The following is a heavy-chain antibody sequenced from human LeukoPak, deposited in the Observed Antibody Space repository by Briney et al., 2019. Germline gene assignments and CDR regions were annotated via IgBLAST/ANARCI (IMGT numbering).Heavy chain of an antibody. CDR3: GRAFPPLRTSSAGDL. V-gene: IGHV3-21*01. CDR2: ISGRSSHI. Sequence: GGSLRLSCSASRFSFSDYDMNWVRQAPWKGLEWFSAISGRSSHIYYGESVKGRFTISRDNAKNSLYLQMDSLGVEDTAVYYCGRAFPPLRTSSAGDLWGQGTLVIVSS. D-gene: IGHD3-16*01. J-gene: IGHJ1*01. CDR1: RFSFSDYD.